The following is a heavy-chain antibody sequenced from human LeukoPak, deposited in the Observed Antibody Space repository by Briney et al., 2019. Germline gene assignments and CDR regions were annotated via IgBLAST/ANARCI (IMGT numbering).Heavy chain of an antibody. CDR3: ARGYGTDY. J-gene: IGHJ4*02. V-gene: IGHV3-11*03. Sequence: GGSLTLSCAASGFTFSYFYMTWIRQAPGKGLEWVSYITSSSSYTNYADSVKGRFTISRDNAKNSLYLQMNSLRAEDTAVYYCARGYGTDYWGQGTLVTVSS. CDR1: GFTFSYFY. CDR2: ITSSSSYT. D-gene: IGHD1-14*01.